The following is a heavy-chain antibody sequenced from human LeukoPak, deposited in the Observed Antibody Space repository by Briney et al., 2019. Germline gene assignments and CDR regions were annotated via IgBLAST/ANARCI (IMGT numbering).Heavy chain of an antibody. CDR2: INPNSGGT. J-gene: IGHJ4*02. Sequence: ASVKVSCKASGYTFAGYYMHWVRQAPGQGLEWMGWINPNSGGTNYAQKFQGRVTMTRDTSISTAYMELSSLRSEDTAVYYCARDLSGGKLRYFDWLPPDYWGQGTLVTVSS. D-gene: IGHD3-9*01. CDR1: GYTFAGYY. CDR3: ARDLSGGKLRYFDWLPPDY. V-gene: IGHV1-2*02.